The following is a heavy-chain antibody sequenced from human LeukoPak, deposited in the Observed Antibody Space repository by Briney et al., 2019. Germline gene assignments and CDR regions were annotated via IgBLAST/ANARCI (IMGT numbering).Heavy chain of an antibody. J-gene: IGHJ6*02. V-gene: IGHV1-24*01. CDR1: GYTLTELS. D-gene: IGHD2-2*01. CDR2: FDPEDGET. Sequence: ASVKVSCKVSGYTLTELSMHWVRQAPGKGLEWMGGFDPEDGETIYAQKFQGRVTMTEDTSTDTAYMELSSLRSEDTAVYYCRTCCSSTSCYGAGALYYYGMDVWGQGTTVTVSS. CDR3: RTCCSSTSCYGAGALYYYGMDV.